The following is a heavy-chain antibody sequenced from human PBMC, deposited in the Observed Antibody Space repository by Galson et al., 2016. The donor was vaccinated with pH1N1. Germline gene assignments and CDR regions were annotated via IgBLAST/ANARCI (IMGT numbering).Heavy chain of an antibody. CDR2: IVPMLGLT. CDR1: GGTFSSHT. V-gene: IGHV1-69*02. J-gene: IGHJ5*01. Sequence: SVKVSCKASGGTFSSHTITWVRQAGGQGLEWMGRIVPMLGLTDYAQKLQGRVTITADMFASTVYMELSSLTPEDTAVYYCARVTPHYGAGSYLDSWGQGTLVTVSS. D-gene: IGHD3-10*01. CDR3: ARVTPHYGAGSYLDS.